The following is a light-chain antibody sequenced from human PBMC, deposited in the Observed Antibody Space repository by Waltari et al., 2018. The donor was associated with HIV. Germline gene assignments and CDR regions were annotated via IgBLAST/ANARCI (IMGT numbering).Light chain of an antibody. V-gene: IGLV1-44*01. CDR3: AAWDDSRNGEVI. J-gene: IGLJ2*01. Sequence: QSVLTQPPSASGTPGQRVTSSCSGRNSNIGSNSVNWYQQVPGTAPKLLIYSNNQRPSGVPDRFSGSKSGNSASLAISGLRSEDEGDYYCAAWDDSRNGEVIFGGGTKLTVL. CDR2: SNN. CDR1: NSNIGSNS.